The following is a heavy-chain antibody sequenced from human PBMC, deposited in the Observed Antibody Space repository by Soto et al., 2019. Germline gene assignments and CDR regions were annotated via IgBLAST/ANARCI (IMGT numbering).Heavy chain of an antibody. CDR2: ISYDGSNK. CDR3: AKEAARDFWSGYYTYDMDV. V-gene: IGHV3-30*18. J-gene: IGHJ6*01. CDR1: GFTFSSYG. Sequence: QVQLVESGGGVVQPGRSLRLSCAASGFTFSSYGMHWVRQAPGKGLEWVAVISYDGSNKYYADSVKGRFTISRDNSKNTLYLQMNSLRAEDTAVDYCAKEAARDFWSGYYTYDMDVWGQGTTVTVSS. D-gene: IGHD3-3*01.